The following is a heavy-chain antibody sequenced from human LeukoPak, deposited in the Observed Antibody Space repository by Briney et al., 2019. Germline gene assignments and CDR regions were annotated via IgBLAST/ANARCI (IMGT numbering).Heavy chain of an antibody. CDR3: ARGYCSGGSCYHPNDY. D-gene: IGHD2-15*01. Sequence: SVTVSCKASGGTFSSYAISWVRQAPGQGLEWMGGIIPIFGTANYAQKFQGRVTITADESTSTAYMELSSLRSEDTAVYYCARGYCSGGSCYHPNDYWGQGTLVTVSS. CDR1: GGTFSSYA. CDR2: IIPIFGTA. V-gene: IGHV1-69*13. J-gene: IGHJ4*02.